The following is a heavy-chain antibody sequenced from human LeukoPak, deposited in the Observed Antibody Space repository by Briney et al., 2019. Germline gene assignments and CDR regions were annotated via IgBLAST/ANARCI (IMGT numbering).Heavy chain of an antibody. CDR3: AKAAGWYVFDY. J-gene: IGHJ4*02. V-gene: IGHV3-9*01. Sequence: GRSLRLSCAASGFTFDDYAMHWVRQAPGKGLEWVSGISWNSGSIGYADSVKGRFTISRDNAKNSLYLQMNSLRAEDTALYYCAKAAGWYVFDYWGQGTLVTVSS. CDR1: GFTFDDYA. CDR2: ISWNSGSI. D-gene: IGHD6-19*01.